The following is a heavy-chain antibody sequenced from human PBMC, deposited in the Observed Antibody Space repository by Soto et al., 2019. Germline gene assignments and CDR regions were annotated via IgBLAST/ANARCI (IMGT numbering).Heavy chain of an antibody. CDR3: ALGYDFWSGYPRGDYYYMDV. V-gene: IGHV5-51*01. CDR2: IYPGDSDT. CDR1: GYSFTSYW. Sequence: GESLKISCKGSGYSFTSYWIGWVRQMPGKGLEWMGIIYPGDSDTRYSPSFQGQVTILADKSISTAYLQWSSLKASDTAMYYCALGYDFWSGYPRGDYYYMDVWGKGTTVTVSS. J-gene: IGHJ6*03. D-gene: IGHD3-3*01.